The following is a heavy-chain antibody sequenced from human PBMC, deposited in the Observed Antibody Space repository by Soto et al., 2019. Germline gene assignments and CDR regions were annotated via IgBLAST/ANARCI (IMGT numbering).Heavy chain of an antibody. CDR2: ISYDGSNK. J-gene: IGHJ6*02. D-gene: IGHD6-19*01. CDR3: AKDEAEQWLGRGGYYYDGMDV. Sequence: QVQLVESGGGVVQPGRSLRLSCAASGFTFSSYGMHWVRQAPGKGLEWVAVISYDGSNKYYADSVKGRFTISRDNSKNTLYLQMNSLRAEDTAVYYCAKDEAEQWLGRGGYYYDGMDVWGQGTTVTVSS. CDR1: GFTFSSYG. V-gene: IGHV3-30*18.